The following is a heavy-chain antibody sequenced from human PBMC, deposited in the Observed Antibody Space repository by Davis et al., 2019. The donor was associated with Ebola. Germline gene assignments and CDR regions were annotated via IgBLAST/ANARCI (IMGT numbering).Heavy chain of an antibody. CDR3: ARGTHYYDSSGYYSWFDP. D-gene: IGHD3-22*01. V-gene: IGHV4-39*07. Sequence: SETLSLTCTVSGGSISSRGYYWGWIRQPPGKGLEWIGSINYSGSTNYNPSLKSRVTISVDTSKNQFSLKLSSVTAADTAVYYCARGTHYYDSSGYYSWFDPWGQGTLVTVSS. J-gene: IGHJ5*02. CDR1: GGSISSRGYY. CDR2: INYSGST.